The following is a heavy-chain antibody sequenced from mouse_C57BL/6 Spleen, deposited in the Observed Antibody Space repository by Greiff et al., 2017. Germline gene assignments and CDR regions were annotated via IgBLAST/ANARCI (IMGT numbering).Heavy chain of an antibody. CDR1: GYAFSSYW. J-gene: IGHJ2*01. Sequence: QVQLQQSGAELVKPGASVKISCKASGYAFSSYWMNWVKQRPGKGLEWIGQIYPGDGDTNYNGKFKGKATLTADKSSSTAYMQLSSLTSEDSAVYFCARWDYYYGSSPYYFDYWGQGTTLTVSS. CDR2: IYPGDGDT. D-gene: IGHD1-1*01. CDR3: ARWDYYYGSSPYYFDY. V-gene: IGHV1-80*01.